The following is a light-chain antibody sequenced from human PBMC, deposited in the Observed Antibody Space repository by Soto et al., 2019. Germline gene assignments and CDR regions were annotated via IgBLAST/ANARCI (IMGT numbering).Light chain of an antibody. V-gene: IGKV3-20*01. CDR2: AAS. CDR3: QLYGGSHMFS. J-gene: IGKJ2*01. CDR1: ESISSSY. Sequence: EIVLTQSPGTLSLSPGAGATLSCRASESISSSYLAWYEQRPGQSPRLLIYAASSRAAGIPDRFSGSESGAAITLTIIRLEPEDFAVYYCQLYGGSHMFSLGQGTKVYIK.